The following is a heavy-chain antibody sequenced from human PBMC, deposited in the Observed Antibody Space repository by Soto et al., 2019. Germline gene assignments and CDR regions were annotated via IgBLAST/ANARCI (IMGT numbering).Heavy chain of an antibody. CDR1: GGYIRSANW. CDR2: IYHSGTT. V-gene: IGHV4-4*02. CDR3: VFPATADFDY. J-gene: IGHJ4*02. D-gene: IGHD6-13*01. Sequence: SETLSLTYVVSGGYIRSANWWSLVRQPPGKGLEWIGEIYHSGTTNYSPSLKSRVIISADMSKNHFSLTLTSVTAADTAVYYCVFPATADFDYWGQGTPVTVSS.